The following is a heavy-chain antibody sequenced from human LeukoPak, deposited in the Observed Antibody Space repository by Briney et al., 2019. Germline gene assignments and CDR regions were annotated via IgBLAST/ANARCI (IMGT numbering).Heavy chain of an antibody. D-gene: IGHD1-26*01. Sequence: GGSLRLSCSVSGFIFSNHAMHWVRRAPGKGLECVAYISYDGSIQPYGDSVKGRFTISRDNSKDMLFLQMSSLRVDDTAIYYCVGEVGSRQMNSWGQGTLVTVSS. CDR3: VGEVGSRQMNS. CDR1: GFIFSNHA. J-gene: IGHJ4*02. CDR2: ISYDGSIQ. V-gene: IGHV3-30-3*01.